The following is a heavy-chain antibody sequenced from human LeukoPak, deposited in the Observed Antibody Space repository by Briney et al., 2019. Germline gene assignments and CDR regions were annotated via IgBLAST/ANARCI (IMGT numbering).Heavy chain of an antibody. Sequence: PGGSLRLSCAASGFTVSSNYMSWVRQAPGKGLEWVSVIYSGGSTYYADSVKGRFTISRDNSKNTLYLQMNSLRTEDTALYHCTKGSVGTPPPFDFWGQGTLDTVSS. J-gene: IGHJ4*02. D-gene: IGHD2-15*01. CDR3: TKGSVGTPPPFDF. CDR1: GFTVSSNY. V-gene: IGHV3-53*05. CDR2: IYSGGST.